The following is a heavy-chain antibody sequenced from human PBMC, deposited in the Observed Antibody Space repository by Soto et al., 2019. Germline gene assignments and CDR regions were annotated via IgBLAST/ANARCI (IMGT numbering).Heavy chain of an antibody. Sequence: GGSLRLSCAASGFTFSSYAMHWVRQAPGKGLEYVSAISSNGGSTYYANSVKGRFTISRDNSKNTLYLQMGSLRAEDMAVYYCARVPYYDFWSGYYLLLGYMDVWGKGTTVTVSS. J-gene: IGHJ6*03. V-gene: IGHV3-64*01. CDR2: ISSNGGST. CDR1: GFTFSSYA. CDR3: ARVPYYDFWSGYYLLLGYMDV. D-gene: IGHD3-3*01.